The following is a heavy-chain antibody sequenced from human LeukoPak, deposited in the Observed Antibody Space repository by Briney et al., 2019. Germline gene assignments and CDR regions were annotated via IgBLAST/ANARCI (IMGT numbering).Heavy chain of an antibody. CDR1: GGTFSSYA. D-gene: IGHD5-18*01. J-gene: IGHJ3*02. Sequence: GASVKVSCKASGGTFSSYAISWVRQAPGQGLEWMGGIIPIFGTANYAQKFQGRVTITADESTSTAYMELNSLKTVDTAVYYCTTDREDRAFTNAFDIWGQGTMVTVSS. V-gene: IGHV1-69*13. CDR2: IIPIFGTA. CDR3: TTDREDRAFTNAFDI.